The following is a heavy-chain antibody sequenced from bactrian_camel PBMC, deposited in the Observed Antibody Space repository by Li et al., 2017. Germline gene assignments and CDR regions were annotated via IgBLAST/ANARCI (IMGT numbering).Heavy chain of an antibody. J-gene: IGHJ4*01. Sequence: HVQLVESGGGSVQAGGSLRLSCAASGNTYSYNPYCMAWFRQIPGKGREGVAAIENDGTTTYVDSVQGRFIISGDNAKNTLYLQMDGLRTDDTAVYYCVIGAGTMVDGTRGRGTQVTVS. V-gene: IGHV3S53*01. CDR1: GNTYSYNP. CDR2: IENDGTT. D-gene: IGHD2*01.